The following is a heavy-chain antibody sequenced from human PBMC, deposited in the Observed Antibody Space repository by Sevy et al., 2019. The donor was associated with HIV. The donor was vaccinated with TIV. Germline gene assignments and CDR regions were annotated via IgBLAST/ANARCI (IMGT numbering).Heavy chain of an antibody. CDR3: ARTETFDY. CDR1: GFTFRSYW. CDR2: INSDGSST. V-gene: IGHV3-74*01. J-gene: IGHJ4*02. Sequence: GGSLRLSCAASGFTFRSYWMHWVRQAPGKGLVWVSRINSDGSSTRYADSVMGRFTISSDNAKNTLYRQMNSPGAEETAVYYCARTETFDYWGQGTLVTVSS.